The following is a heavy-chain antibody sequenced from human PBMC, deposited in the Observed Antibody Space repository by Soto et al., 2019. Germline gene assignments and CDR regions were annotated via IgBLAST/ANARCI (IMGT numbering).Heavy chain of an antibody. CDR1: GFTFSSYG. J-gene: IGHJ6*02. D-gene: IGHD6-13*01. V-gene: IGHV3-33*01. Sequence: GESLKISCAASGFTFSSYGMHWVRQAPGKGLEWVAVIWYDGSNKYYADSVKGRFTISRDNSKNTLYLQMNSLRAEDTAVYYCAREGLGIAAAGYYYYYGMDVWGQGTTVTVSS. CDR2: IWYDGSNK. CDR3: AREGLGIAAAGYYYYYGMDV.